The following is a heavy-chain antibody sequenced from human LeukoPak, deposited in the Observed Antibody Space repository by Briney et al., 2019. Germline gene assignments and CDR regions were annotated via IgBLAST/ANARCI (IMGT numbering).Heavy chain of an antibody. CDR1: GFTFSSHW. D-gene: IGHD5-24*01. Sequence: TGGSLRLSCAASGFTFSSHWMSWVRQAPGKGLEWVANIKQDGKEKYYVDSVKGRFTISRDNAKNSLYLQMNSLRAEDTAVYYCARGGPFRDGYKVYWGQGALVTVSS. CDR3: ARGGPFRDGYKVY. CDR2: IKQDGKEK. V-gene: IGHV3-7*01. J-gene: IGHJ4*02.